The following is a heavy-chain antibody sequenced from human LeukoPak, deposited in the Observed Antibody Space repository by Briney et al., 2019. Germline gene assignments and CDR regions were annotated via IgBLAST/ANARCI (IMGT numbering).Heavy chain of an antibody. V-gene: IGHV3-21*01. CDR2: ISGSSSYI. J-gene: IGHJ5*02. CDR1: GFTFSSYA. Sequence: GGSLRLSCAASGFTFSSYAMSWVRQAPGKGLEWVSAISGSSSYIYYADSVKGRFTISRDNTKNSLYLQMNSLRAGDTAVYYCARDHSGLGSYPNPWGQGTLVTVSS. D-gene: IGHD3-10*01. CDR3: ARDHSGLGSYPNP.